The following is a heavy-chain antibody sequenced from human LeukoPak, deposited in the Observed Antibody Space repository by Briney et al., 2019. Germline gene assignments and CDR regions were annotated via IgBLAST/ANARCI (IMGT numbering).Heavy chain of an antibody. D-gene: IGHD6-13*01. Sequence: GGSLRLSCAASGFTFSSYGMHWVRQAPGKGLEWVAFIRYDGSNKYYADSVKGRFTISRDNSKNTLYLQMNSLRAEDTAVYYCAKDKDVAAAPDDWGQGTLVTVSS. CDR1: GFTFSSYG. CDR2: IRYDGSNK. CDR3: AKDKDVAAAPDD. V-gene: IGHV3-30*02. J-gene: IGHJ4*02.